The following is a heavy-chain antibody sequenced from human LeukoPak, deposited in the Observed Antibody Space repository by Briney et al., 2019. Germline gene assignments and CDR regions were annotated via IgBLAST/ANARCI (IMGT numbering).Heavy chain of an antibody. CDR3: ARVGTNLIIDRGAFDI. Sequence: SETLSLTCTVSGGSISSSSYYWGWIRQPPGKGLEWIGSIYYSGSTYYNPSLKSRVTISVDTSKNQFSLKLSSVTAADTAVYYCARVGTNLIIDRGAFDIWGQGTMVTVSS. V-gene: IGHV4-39*07. J-gene: IGHJ3*02. CDR2: IYYSGST. D-gene: IGHD3-10*01. CDR1: GGSISSSSYY.